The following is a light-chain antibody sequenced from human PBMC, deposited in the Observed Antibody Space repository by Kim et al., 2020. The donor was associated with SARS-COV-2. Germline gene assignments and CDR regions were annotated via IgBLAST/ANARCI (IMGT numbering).Light chain of an antibody. CDR1: SSDVGNHNY. CDR3: SSHGGSGV. J-gene: IGLJ1*01. V-gene: IGLV2-8*01. Sequence: QSALTQPPSASGSPGQSVTISCTGTSSDVGNHNYVSWYQQHPGKAPKLIIYEVSKRPSGVPDRFFGSKSGNTASLTVSGLQAEDEADYYCSSHGGSGVFGTGTQLTVL. CDR2: EVS.